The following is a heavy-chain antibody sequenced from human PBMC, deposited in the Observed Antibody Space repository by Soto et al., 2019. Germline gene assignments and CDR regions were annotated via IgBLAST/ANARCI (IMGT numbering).Heavy chain of an antibody. CDR3: AREGSAHSGSYGMDV. V-gene: IGHV1-2*02. D-gene: IGHD1-26*01. Sequence: ASVKVSCKASGFTDYYIHWVRQAPGQGLEWMGWVNPSSGGTNYAQKFQGRVAMTRDTFISTAYMELIRLQSDDTAVYYCAREGSAHSGSYGMDVWGHGTTVTAP. J-gene: IGHJ6*02. CDR2: VNPSSGGT. CDR1: GFTDYY.